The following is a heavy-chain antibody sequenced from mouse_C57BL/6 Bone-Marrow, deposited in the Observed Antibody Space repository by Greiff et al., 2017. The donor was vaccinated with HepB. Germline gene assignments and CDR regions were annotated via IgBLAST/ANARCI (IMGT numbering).Heavy chain of an antibody. CDR2: INYDGSST. CDR3: ARDSGSSYLYAMDY. Sequence: EVHLVESEGGLVQPGSSMKLSCTASGFTFSDYYMAWVRQVPEKGLEWVANINYDGSSTYYLDSLKSRFIISRDNAKNILYLQMSSLKSEDTATYYCARDSGSSYLYAMDYWGQGTSVTVSS. V-gene: IGHV5-16*01. CDR1: GFTFSDYY. J-gene: IGHJ4*01. D-gene: IGHD1-1*01.